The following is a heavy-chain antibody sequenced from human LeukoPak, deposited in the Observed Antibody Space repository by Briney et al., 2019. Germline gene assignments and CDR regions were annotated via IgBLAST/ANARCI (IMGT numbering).Heavy chain of an antibody. CDR3: AAQGYYDSSGYYF. J-gene: IGHJ4*02. D-gene: IGHD3-22*01. CDR1: GGSISSGSYY. CDR2: IYTSGST. V-gene: IGHV4-61*02. Sequence: SETLSLTCTVSGGSISSGSYYWSWIRQPAGKGLGWIGRIYTSGSTNYNPSLKSRVTISVDTSKNQFSLKLSSVTAADTAVYYCAAQGYYDSSGYYFWGQGTLVTVSS.